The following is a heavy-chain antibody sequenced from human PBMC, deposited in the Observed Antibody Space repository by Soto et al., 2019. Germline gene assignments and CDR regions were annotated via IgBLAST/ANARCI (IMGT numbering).Heavy chain of an antibody. CDR1: GFTFSSYW. CDR3: AVAVAGPTAIGY. CDR2: INSDGSST. V-gene: IGHV3-74*01. J-gene: IGHJ4*02. Sequence: EVQLVESGGGLVQPGGSLRLSCAASGFTFSSYWMHWVRQASWKGLVWVSRINSDGSSTSYADSVKGRFTISRDNAKNTLYLQMNSLRAEDTAVYYCAVAVAGPTAIGYWGQGTLVTVSS. D-gene: IGHD6-19*01.